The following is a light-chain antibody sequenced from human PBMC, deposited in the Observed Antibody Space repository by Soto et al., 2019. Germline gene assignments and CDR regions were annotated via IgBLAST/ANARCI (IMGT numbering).Light chain of an antibody. CDR2: DVS. CDR1: SSDVGGYNY. CDR3: SSYTSGSAVV. Sequence: QAVVTQPASVSGSPGQSITISCTGTSSDVGGYNYVSWYQQHPGKAPKLMVYDVSKWPSGISKRFSGSKSGNTASLTISGLQAEDEADYYCSSYTSGSAVVFGGGTKLTVL. V-gene: IGLV2-14*01. J-gene: IGLJ2*01.